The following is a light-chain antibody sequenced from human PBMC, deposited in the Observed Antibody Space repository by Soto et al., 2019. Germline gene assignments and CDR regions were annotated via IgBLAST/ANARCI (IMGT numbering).Light chain of an antibody. V-gene: IGLV2-8*01. Sequence: QSALTQPPSASGSPGQSVTITCTGTSIAVGAYKYVSWYQQYPGKAHKLMIYEVTKRPSGVPDRFSGSKSGNTASMTVSGIQAEDEADYFCTSFVGNDIWVFGGGTKLTVL. J-gene: IGLJ3*02. CDR2: EVT. CDR1: SIAVGAYKY. CDR3: TSFVGNDIWV.